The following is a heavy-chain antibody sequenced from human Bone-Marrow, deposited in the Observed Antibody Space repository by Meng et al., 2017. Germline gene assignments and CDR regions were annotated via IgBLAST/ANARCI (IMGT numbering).Heavy chain of an antibody. J-gene: IGHJ6*02. CDR1: GFTFSSYE. CDR2: ISSSGSTI. D-gene: IGHD6-19*01. CDR3: ARDGRRLVSDSYDYGMDV. V-gene: IGHV3-48*03. Sequence: GGSLRLSCAASGFTFSSYEMNWVRQAPGKGLEWVSYISSSGSTIYYADSVKGRFTISRDNAKNSLYLQMNSLRAEDTAVYYCARDGRRLVSDSYDYGMDVWGQGTTVTVSS.